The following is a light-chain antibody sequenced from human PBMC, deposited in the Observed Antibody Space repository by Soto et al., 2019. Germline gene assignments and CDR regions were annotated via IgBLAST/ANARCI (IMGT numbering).Light chain of an antibody. Sequence: QSVLTQSPSASASLGASVKLTCTLSSVHISYTIAWHQQQPEKGPRYLMKLNSDGSHSKGDGIPDRFSGSSSGAERYRTISRLQSEDEADYYCQTWGTGTWLFGGGTKLTVL. J-gene: IGLJ3*02. CDR2: LNSDGSH. V-gene: IGLV4-69*01. CDR1: SVHISYT. CDR3: QTWGTGTWL.